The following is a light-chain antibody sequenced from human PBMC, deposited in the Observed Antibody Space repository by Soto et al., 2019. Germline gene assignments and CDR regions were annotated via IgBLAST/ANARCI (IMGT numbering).Light chain of an antibody. Sequence: QSVLTQPRSVSGSPGQSVTISCTGTSSDVGGYNYVSWYQQHPGKAPKLMIYDVSKRPSGVPDRFSGSKSGNTASLTISGLQAEDEADYYCCSYAGSSSYVFGTGTKLTDL. CDR3: CSYAGSSSYV. CDR2: DVS. V-gene: IGLV2-11*01. CDR1: SSDVGGYNY. J-gene: IGLJ1*01.